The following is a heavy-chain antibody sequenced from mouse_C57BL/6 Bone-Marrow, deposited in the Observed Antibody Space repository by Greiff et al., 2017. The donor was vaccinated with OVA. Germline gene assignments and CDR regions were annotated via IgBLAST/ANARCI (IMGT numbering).Heavy chain of an antibody. V-gene: IGHV14-4*01. Sequence: VQLQQSGAELVRPGASVKLSCTASGFNIKDDYMHWVKQRPEQGLEWIGWIDPENGDTEYASKFQGKATITADTSSNTAYLQLTSLTSEDTAVYYCTTAHATHLDYWGQGTTLTVSS. CDR2: IDPENGDT. CDR1: GFNIKDDY. CDR3: TTAHATHLDY. J-gene: IGHJ2*01. D-gene: IGHD3-2*02.